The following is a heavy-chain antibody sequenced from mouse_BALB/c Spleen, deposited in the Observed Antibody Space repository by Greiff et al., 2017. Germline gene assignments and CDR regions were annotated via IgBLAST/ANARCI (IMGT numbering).Heavy chain of an antibody. J-gene: IGHJ2*01. D-gene: IGHD4-1*01. Sequence: VQLKESGAELVKPGASVKLSCTASGFNFKDTYMHWVKQRPEQGLEWIGRIDPANGNTKYDPKFQGKATITADTSSNTAYLQLSSLTSEDTAVYYCARRSLGDFDYWGQGTTLTVSS. CDR3: ARRSLGDFDY. CDR2: IDPANGNT. V-gene: IGHV14-3*02. CDR1: GFNFKDTY.